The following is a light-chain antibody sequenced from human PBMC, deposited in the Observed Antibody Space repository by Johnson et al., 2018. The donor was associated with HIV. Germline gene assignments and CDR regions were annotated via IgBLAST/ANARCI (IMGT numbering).Light chain of an antibody. CDR1: SSNIGNKY. J-gene: IGLJ1*01. CDR2: ENT. CDR3: GTWDTSLSPGGF. Sequence: HSVLTQPPSVSAAPGQKVTISCSGSSSNIGNKYVSSYQQLPGTAPKLLIYENTKRPSGIPDRFSGSKSGTSATLGITGLQTGDEADYYCGTWDTSLSPGGFFRSGTKVTVL. V-gene: IGLV1-51*02.